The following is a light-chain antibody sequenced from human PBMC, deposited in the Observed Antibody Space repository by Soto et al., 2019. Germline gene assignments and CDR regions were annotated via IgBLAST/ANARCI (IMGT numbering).Light chain of an antibody. V-gene: IGKV1-39*01. J-gene: IGKJ4*01. CDR1: QSISSY. CDR3: QQSYSTPPT. Sequence: DIQMTQSPSSLSASVVYRVTITCRASQSISSYLNWYQQKPGKAPKLMIFAASSLQSGVPSRFSGSGSGTDFTLTISSLQPEDFATYYCQQSYSTPPTFGGGTKVDIK. CDR2: AAS.